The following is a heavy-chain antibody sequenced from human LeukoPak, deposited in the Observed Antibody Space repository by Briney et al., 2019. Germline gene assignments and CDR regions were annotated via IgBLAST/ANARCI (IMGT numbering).Heavy chain of an antibody. CDR2: INHSGST. D-gene: IGHD5-18*01. V-gene: IGHV4-34*01. J-gene: IGHJ4*02. Sequence: PSETLSLTCAVYGGSFSGYYWSWIRQPPGEGLEWIGEINHSGSTNYNPSLKSRVTISVDTSKNQFSLKLSSVTAADTAVYYCAIRGYSYGWYFDYWGQGTLVTVSS. CDR1: GGSFSGYY. CDR3: AIRGYSYGWYFDY.